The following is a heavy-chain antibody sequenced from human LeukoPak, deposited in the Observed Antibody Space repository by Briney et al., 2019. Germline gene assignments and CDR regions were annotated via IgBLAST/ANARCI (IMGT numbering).Heavy chain of an antibody. Sequence: PGGSLRLPCTASGFTFSTYSMNWVRQAPGKGLEWVSSISSSSSYIYYADSVKGRFTISRDNAKNSLYLQMNSLRAEDTAVYYCARVAAAGMGDYWGQGTLVTVSS. J-gene: IGHJ4*02. D-gene: IGHD6-13*01. CDR3: ARVAAAGMGDY. CDR2: ISSSSSYI. CDR1: GFTFSTYS. V-gene: IGHV3-21*01.